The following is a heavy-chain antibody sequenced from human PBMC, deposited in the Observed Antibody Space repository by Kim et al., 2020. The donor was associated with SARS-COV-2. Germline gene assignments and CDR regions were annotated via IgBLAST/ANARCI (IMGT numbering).Heavy chain of an antibody. CDR1: GYTFTSYG. CDR2: ISAYNGNT. J-gene: IGHJ5*02. CDR3: ARGPDYGDYEFTWFDP. D-gene: IGHD4-17*01. Sequence: ASVKVSCKASGYTFTSYGISWVRQAPGQGLEWMGWISAYNGNTNYAQKLQGRVTMTTDTSTSTAYMELRSLRSDDTAVYYCARGPDYGDYEFTWFDPWGQGTLVTVSS. V-gene: IGHV1-18*01.